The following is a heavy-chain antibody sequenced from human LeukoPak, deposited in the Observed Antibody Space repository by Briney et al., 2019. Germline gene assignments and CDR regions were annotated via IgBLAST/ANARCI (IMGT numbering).Heavy chain of an antibody. V-gene: IGHV1-69*01. CDR1: GGTFSSYA. CDR2: IIPIFGTA. D-gene: IGHD4-17*01. J-gene: IGHJ4*02. Sequence: SVKVSCKASGGTFSSYAISWVRQAPGQGLEWMGGIIPIFGTANYAQKFQGRVTIAADESTSTAYMELSSLRSEDTAVYYCARLEITTVTTSDYWGQGTLVTVSS. CDR3: ARLEITTVTTSDY.